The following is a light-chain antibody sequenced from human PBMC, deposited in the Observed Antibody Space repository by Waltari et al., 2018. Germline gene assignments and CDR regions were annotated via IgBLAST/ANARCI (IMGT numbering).Light chain of an antibody. CDR1: QTIRSW. J-gene: IGKJ1*01. CDR3: QQYDSDPGT. Sequence: IQMTQSPSTLSASVGDRVTITCRASQTIRSWLAWYQHKPGKAPKLLIYKASNLESGVPSSFSGSGTGTEFTLTVSSLQPDDFATYYCQQYDSDPGTFGQGTKVEI. V-gene: IGKV1-5*03. CDR2: KAS.